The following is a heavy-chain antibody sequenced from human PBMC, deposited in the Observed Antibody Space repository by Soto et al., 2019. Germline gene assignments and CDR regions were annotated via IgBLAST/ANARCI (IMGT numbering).Heavy chain of an antibody. CDR3: ARVYTGPNAFDI. CDR2: ISSSSSYI. CDR1: GFTFSSYS. D-gene: IGHD2-2*02. J-gene: IGHJ3*02. V-gene: IGHV3-21*01. Sequence: GGSLRLSCAASGFTFSSYSMNWVRQAPGKGLEWVSSISSSSSYIYYADSVKGRFTISRDNAKNSLYLQMNSLRVEDTAVYYCARVYTGPNAFDIWGQGTMVTVSS.